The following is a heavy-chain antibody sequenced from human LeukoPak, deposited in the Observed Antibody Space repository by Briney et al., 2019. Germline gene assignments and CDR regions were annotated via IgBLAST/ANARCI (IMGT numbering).Heavy chain of an antibody. Sequence: GGSLRLSCAASGFTFSDYGMHWVRQAPGKGLEWVAVISYDGSNKFYADSVKGRFTISRDNAKNSLYLQMDSLRAEDTAVYYCASYGGYDGRTDYWGQGILVTVSS. CDR1: GFTFSDYG. V-gene: IGHV3-30*03. CDR2: ISYDGSNK. J-gene: IGHJ4*02. D-gene: IGHD5-12*01. CDR3: ASYGGYDGRTDY.